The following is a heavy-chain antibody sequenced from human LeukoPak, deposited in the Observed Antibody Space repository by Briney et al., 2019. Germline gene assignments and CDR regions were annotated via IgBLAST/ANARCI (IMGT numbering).Heavy chain of an antibody. Sequence: GGSLRLSCAASGFTFSRYWMSWVRQAPGKGLEWVANINQDGSEKYYVDSVKGRFTISRDNAKISLYLQLNSLRAEVTAVYYCARAMMGYADWFDPWGQGTLVTVSS. CDR3: ARAMMGYADWFDP. CDR1: GFTFSRYW. V-gene: IGHV3-7*01. D-gene: IGHD2-8*01. J-gene: IGHJ5*02. CDR2: INQDGSEK.